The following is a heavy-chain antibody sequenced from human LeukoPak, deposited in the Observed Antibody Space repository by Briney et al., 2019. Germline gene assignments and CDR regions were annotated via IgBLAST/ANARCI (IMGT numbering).Heavy chain of an antibody. CDR1: GFTFNNYA. V-gene: IGHV3-23*01. Sequence: AGSLSLSCAASGFTFNNYAMNWVRQAPGKGLEGVSSISGGGETTYYADSAKGRFTISRDNSQNTLYLQMNSLRAEDTAVYYCARDYADYVGYFFFDYWGQGTLVTVSS. CDR2: ISGGGETT. J-gene: IGHJ4*02. CDR3: ARDYADYVGYFFFDY. D-gene: IGHD4-17*01.